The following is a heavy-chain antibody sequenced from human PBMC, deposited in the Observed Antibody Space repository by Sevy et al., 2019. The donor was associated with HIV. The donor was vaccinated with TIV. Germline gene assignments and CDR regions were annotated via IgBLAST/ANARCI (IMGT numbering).Heavy chain of an antibody. CDR2: IWYDGSKR. Sequence: GGSLRLSCAASGFSFRSYGIHWVRQAPGKGLEWVAVIWYDGSKRNYADSVKDRFTISRDNSENTLYLQMTRLRPEDTAVYYCASGPRWEYYPDYWGQGTLVTVSS. D-gene: IGHD3-10*01. CDR1: GFSFRSYG. V-gene: IGHV3-33*03. CDR3: ASGPRWEYYPDY. J-gene: IGHJ4*02.